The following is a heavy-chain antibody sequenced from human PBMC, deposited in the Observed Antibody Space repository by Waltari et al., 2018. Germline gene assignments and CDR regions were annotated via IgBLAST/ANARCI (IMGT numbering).Heavy chain of an antibody. Sequence: QVQLVQSGAEVKKPGASVKVSCKASGYTFTGYYMHWVRQAPGPGREWMGRINPNSGGTNYAQKLQGRVTISVDTSKNQFSLKLSSVTAADTAVYYCARRYCSSTSCYVGNWFDPWGQGTLVTVSS. CDR3: ARRYCSSTSCYVGNWFDP. CDR2: INPNSGGT. V-gene: IGHV1-2*06. D-gene: IGHD2-2*01. J-gene: IGHJ5*02. CDR1: GYTFTGYY.